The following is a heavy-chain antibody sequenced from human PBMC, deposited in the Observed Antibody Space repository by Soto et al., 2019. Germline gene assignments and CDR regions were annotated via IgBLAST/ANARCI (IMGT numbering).Heavy chain of an antibody. CDR1: GFTFSSYA. CDR3: ANSELDTDSGSYYFDY. J-gene: IGHJ4*02. Sequence: GGSLRLSCAASGFTFSSYAMSWVRQAPGKGLEWVSAISGSGGSTYYADSVKGRFTISRDNSKNTLYLQMNSLRAEDTAVYYCANSELDTDSGSYYFDYWGQGTLVTVSS. V-gene: IGHV3-23*01. D-gene: IGHD1-26*01. CDR2: ISGSGGST.